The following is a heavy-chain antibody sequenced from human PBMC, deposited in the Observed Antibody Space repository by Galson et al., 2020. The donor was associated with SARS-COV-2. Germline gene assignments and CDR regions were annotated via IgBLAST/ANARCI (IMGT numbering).Heavy chain of an antibody. D-gene: IGHD4-17*01. J-gene: IGHJ5*02. Sequence: ASVKVSCKVSGYTLTELSMHWVRQAPGKGLEWMGGFDPEDGETIYAQKFQGRATMIEDTSTDTAYMELSSLRSEDTAVYYCATAATVVNNWCDPWGQGTLVTVSS. CDR3: ATAATVVNNWCDP. V-gene: IGHV1-24*01. CDR2: FDPEDGET. CDR1: GYTLTELS.